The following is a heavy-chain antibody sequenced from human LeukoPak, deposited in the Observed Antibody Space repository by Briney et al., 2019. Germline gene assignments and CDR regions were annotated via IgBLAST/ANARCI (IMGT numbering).Heavy chain of an antibody. CDR1: GFTFSSFA. CDR2: ITGGSGAK. J-gene: IGHJ4*02. D-gene: IGHD6-19*01. Sequence: GGSLRVSCTASGFTFSSFAMSWVRQAPGKGLEWVSTITGGSGAKYYADSVKGRFTISRDNSKDTLYLQMHSLRAEDTAVYFCAKETPLTTYTSGWSSNSFDYWGQGTLVAVSS. V-gene: IGHV3-23*01. CDR3: AKETPLTTYTSGWSSNSFDY.